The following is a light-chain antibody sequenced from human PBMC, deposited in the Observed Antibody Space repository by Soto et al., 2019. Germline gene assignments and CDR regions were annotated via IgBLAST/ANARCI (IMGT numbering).Light chain of an antibody. J-gene: IGLJ2*01. V-gene: IGLV1-40*01. CDR2: GNS. Sequence: QSVLTQPPSVSGAPGQRVTISCTGSSSNIGAGYDVHWYQQLPGTAPKLLIYGNSNRPSGVPDRFSGSKSGTSASLAITGLQAEDEADYYCQSYDSIVVFGGGTKLTVL. CDR3: QSYDSIVV. CDR1: SSNIGAGYD.